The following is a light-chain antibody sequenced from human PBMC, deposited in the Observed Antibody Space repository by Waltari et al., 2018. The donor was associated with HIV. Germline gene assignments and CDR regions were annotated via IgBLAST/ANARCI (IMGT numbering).Light chain of an antibody. CDR3: QQRSNSYT. J-gene: IGKJ2*01. CDR1: QSLSSS. CDR2: DAS. Sequence: EIVLTQSPGTLSLSPGERATLSCRASQSLSSSLAWYQQKPGQAPRLLIYDASNRATGIPARCSGSGAGTDFTLTISSLEPEDFAVYYCQQRSNSYTFGQGTKLEIK. V-gene: IGKV3-11*01.